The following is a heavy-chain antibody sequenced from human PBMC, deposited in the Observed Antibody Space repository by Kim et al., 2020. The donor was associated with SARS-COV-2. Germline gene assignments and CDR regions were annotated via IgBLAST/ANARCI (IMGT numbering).Heavy chain of an antibody. CDR3: ARHYDY. Sequence: PHGGGTSYAQKFQGRVTMTRDTSISTAYMELSRLKFDDTAVYYCARHYDYWGQGTLVTVSS. D-gene: IGHD3-3*02. CDR2: PHGGGT. J-gene: IGHJ4*02. V-gene: IGHV1-2*02.